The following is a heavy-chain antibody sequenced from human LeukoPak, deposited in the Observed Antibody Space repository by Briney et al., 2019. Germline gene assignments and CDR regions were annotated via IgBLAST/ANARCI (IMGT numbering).Heavy chain of an antibody. Sequence: PGGSLRLSCAASGFTFSNYKMNWVRQAPGKGLEWVSYISSSGSIIYYSDSVKGRFTISRDNAKNSLYLQMNSLRAEDTAVYYCASDFGYFWGHGTLYSVSS. CDR3: ASDFGYF. J-gene: IGHJ4*01. V-gene: IGHV3-48*03. CDR2: ISSSGSII. CDR1: GFTFSNYK. D-gene: IGHD3-10*01.